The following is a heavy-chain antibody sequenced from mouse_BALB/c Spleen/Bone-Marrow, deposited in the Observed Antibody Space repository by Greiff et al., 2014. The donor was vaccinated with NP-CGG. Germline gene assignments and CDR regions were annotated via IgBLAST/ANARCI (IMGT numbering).Heavy chain of an antibody. D-gene: IGHD1-1*01. V-gene: IGHV1-9*01. Sequence: VQLQQSGAELMKPGASVKISCKATGYTFSSYWIEWVKQRPGHGLEWIGEILPGSGSTNYNEKFKGKATFTADTSSSTAYMQLSSLTSEDSAVYYCAREDYYGSSYGDYWGQGTTLTVSS. J-gene: IGHJ2*01. CDR2: ILPGSGST. CDR1: GYTFSSYW. CDR3: AREDYYGSSYGDY.